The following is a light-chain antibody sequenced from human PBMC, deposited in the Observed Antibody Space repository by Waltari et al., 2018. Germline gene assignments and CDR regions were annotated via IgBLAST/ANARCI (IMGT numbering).Light chain of an antibody. Sequence: AIRITQSPSSLSASTGDRVTIPCLASQVISSYLAWYQQKPRKAPKFLIYAASTLQSGVPSRFSGSGSGTDFTLTISCLQSEDFASYYCQQYYSHPPTFGQGTKVENK. V-gene: IGKV1-8*01. CDR3: QQYYSHPPT. CDR2: AAS. CDR1: QVISSY. J-gene: IGKJ1*01.